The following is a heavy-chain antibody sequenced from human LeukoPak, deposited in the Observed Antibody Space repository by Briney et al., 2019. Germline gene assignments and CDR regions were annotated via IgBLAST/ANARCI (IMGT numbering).Heavy chain of an antibody. CDR3: ASLQRSIAVAFDI. Sequence: SETLSLTCTVSGGSISSSSYYWGWIRQPPGKGLEWIGSIYYSGSTYYNPSLKSRVTISVDTSKNQFSLKLSSVTAADTAVYYCASLQRSIAVAFDIWGQGTMVTVSP. V-gene: IGHV4-39*01. CDR2: IYYSGST. CDR1: GGSISSSSYY. J-gene: IGHJ3*02. D-gene: IGHD6-19*01.